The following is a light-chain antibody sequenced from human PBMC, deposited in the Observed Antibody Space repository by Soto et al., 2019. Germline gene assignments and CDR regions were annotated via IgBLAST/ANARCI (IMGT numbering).Light chain of an antibody. CDR1: QSISTY. Sequence: DIQMTQSPSSLSASVGDRVTITCRASQSISTYLAWYQQKPGKAPNLLIYAASSLESGVPSRFSGSGSGTDFTLTISNLQPEDFATYFCQQTYSTTWTFGRGTKVEIK. CDR2: AAS. CDR3: QQTYSTTWT. J-gene: IGKJ1*01. V-gene: IGKV1-39*01.